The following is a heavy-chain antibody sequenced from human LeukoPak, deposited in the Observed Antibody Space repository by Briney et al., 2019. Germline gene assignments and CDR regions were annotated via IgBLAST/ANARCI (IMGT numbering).Heavy chain of an antibody. Sequence: GRSLRLSCAASGFNFFTYGMHWVRQAPGKGLEWVAVISYDGSNKYHADSVKGRFTISRDNSKNTLYLQMNSLRANDTSVYYCAKELGYCTSTSCPFDYWGQGTLVTVSS. CDR2: ISYDGSNK. J-gene: IGHJ4*02. V-gene: IGHV3-30*18. CDR3: AKELGYCTSTSCPFDY. D-gene: IGHD2-2*01. CDR1: GFNFFTYG.